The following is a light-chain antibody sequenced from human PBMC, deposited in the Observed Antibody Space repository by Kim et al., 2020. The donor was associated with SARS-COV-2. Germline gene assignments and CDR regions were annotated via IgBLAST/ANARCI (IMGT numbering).Light chain of an antibody. CDR3: QQRSNWPGIT. CDR2: DAS. J-gene: IGKJ5*01. CDR1: QRVSSY. Sequence: EIVLTQSPATLSLSPGERATLSCRASQRVSSYLAWYQQKPGQAPRLLIYDASNRATGIPARFSGSGSGTDFTLTISSLEPEDFAVYYCQQRSNWPGITFGQGTRLEIK. V-gene: IGKV3-11*01.